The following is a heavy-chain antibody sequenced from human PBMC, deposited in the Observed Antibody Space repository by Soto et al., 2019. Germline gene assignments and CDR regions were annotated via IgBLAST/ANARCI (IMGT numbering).Heavy chain of an antibody. CDR1: GFTLSRYS. V-gene: IGHV3-48*02. CDR3: ARDVREWGLFYFDY. CDR2: ISSSSTTK. Sequence: PGGSLRLSCEASGFTLSRYSMNWVRQAPGKGLEWVSYISSSSTTKYYADSVKGRFTISRDNAKNSLYLQMNSLRDEDAAVYYCARDVREWGLFYFDYWGQGALVTVSS. D-gene: IGHD2-15*01. J-gene: IGHJ4*02.